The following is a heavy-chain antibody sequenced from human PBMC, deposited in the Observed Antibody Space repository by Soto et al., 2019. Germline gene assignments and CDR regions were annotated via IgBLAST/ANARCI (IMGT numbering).Heavy chain of an antibody. CDR2: IFSNDEK. CDR1: GFSLSNARMG. D-gene: IGHD5-12*01. V-gene: IGHV2-26*01. Sequence: QVTLKESGPVLVKPTETLTLTCTVSGFSLSNARMGVSWIRQPPGKALEWLAHIFSNDEKSYSTSLKSRLTISKDTSKSQVVLTMTNMDPVDTATYYCARIRPLGDIVATIGEVGDRVGWYFDLWGRGTLVTVSS. CDR3: ARIRPLGDIVATIGEVGDRVGWYFDL. J-gene: IGHJ2*01.